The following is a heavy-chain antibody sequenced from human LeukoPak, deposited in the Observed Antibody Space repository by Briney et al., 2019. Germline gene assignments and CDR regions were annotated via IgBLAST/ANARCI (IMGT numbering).Heavy chain of an antibody. V-gene: IGHV3-74*01. CDR2: INSDGSST. CDR3: ARAAVWGSYFYGMDV. J-gene: IGHJ6*02. Sequence: PGGSLRLSCAASGFTFSSYWMHWVRQAPGKGLVWVSRINSDGSSTSYADSVKGRFTISRDNAKNTLYLQMNSLRAEDTAVYYCARAAVWGSYFYGMDVWGQGTTVTVSS. D-gene: IGHD3-16*01. CDR1: GFTFSSYW.